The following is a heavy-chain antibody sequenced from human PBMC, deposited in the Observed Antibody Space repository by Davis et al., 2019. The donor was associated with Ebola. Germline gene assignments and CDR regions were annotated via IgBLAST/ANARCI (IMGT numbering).Heavy chain of an antibody. CDR2: ISSDSDYI. V-gene: IGHV3-21*01. J-gene: IGHJ6*04. CDR1: GFTFSSYS. CDR3: AKGVDFWSGSGQTYYYGMDV. D-gene: IGHD3-3*01. Sequence: PGGSLRLSCAASGFTFSSYSMSWVRQAPGKGLEWVSSISSDSDYIYYADSAKGRFTISRDNAKNSLYLQMNSLRAEDTAVYYCAKGVDFWSGSGQTYYYGMDVWGKGTTVTVSS.